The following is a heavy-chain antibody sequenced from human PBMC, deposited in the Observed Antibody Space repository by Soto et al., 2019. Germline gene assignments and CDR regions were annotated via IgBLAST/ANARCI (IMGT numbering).Heavy chain of an antibody. J-gene: IGHJ4*02. V-gene: IGHV3-13*01. D-gene: IGHD3-16*01. Sequence: EVQLVESGGGLVQPGGSLRLSCAASGFTFSSYDMHWVRQATGKGLEWVSAIGTAGDTYYPGSVKGRFTISRENAKNSLYLQMNSLRAGDTAVYYCARAGFGSPFVYWGQGTLVTVSA. CDR1: GFTFSSYD. CDR2: IGTAGDT. CDR3: ARAGFGSPFVY.